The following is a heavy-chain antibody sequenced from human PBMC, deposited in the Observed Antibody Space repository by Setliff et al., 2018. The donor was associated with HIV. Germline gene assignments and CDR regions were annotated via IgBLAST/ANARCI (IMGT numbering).Heavy chain of an antibody. CDR2: IYHSGSA. CDR3: ARFTPSFPYYFDL. CDR1: GGSVSGHY. V-gene: IGHV4-34*01. J-gene: IGHJ4*02. Sequence: SETLSLTCAVYGGSVSGHYWGWFRQPPGKGLEWIGEIYHSGSANYNPSLKSRVIISIDTSKNQFSLSLQSVSATDTATYYCARFTPSFPYYFDLWGQGALVTVSS.